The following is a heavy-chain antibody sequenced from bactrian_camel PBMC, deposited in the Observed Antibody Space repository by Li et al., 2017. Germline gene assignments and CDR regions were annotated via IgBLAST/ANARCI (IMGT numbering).Heavy chain of an antibody. CDR3: AAGPFDDLWAH. D-gene: IGHD1*01. J-gene: IGHJ4*01. Sequence: HVQLVESGGDSVQAGDSPRLSCKASQDTYSTLAMAWFRQTPGKEREKVATIDGDTKAYAESVQGRFTISKDNGKNIVFLQMNNLKPDDTGRYICAAGPFDDLWAHWGVGTQVTVS. V-gene: IGHV3-3*01. CDR1: QDTYSTLA. CDR2: IDGDTK.